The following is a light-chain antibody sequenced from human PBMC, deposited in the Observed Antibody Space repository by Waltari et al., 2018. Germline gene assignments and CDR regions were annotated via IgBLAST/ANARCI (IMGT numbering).Light chain of an antibody. CDR2: RND. V-gene: IGLV1-47*01. J-gene: IGLJ3*02. CDR3: AAWDNSLGRWV. Sequence: QSVLTQPPSASGTPGQRVTISCSGISSNLGNTYVFWYQQLPGKAPKLLIYRNDQRPSGVPDRFSASKSVTSASLAIGGLRSEDEAIYHCAAWDNSLGRWVFGEGTKRTVL. CDR1: SSNLGNTY.